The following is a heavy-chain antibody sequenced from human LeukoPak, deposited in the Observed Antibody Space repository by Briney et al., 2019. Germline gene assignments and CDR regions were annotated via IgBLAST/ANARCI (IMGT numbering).Heavy chain of an antibody. Sequence: PSETLSLTCTVSGGSISSSSYYWGWIRQPPGKGLEWIGSIYHSGSTYYNPSLNSRVTISVDTSKNQFSLKLRSVTAADTAVYYCARSLVVPAHYCYYYYMDVWGKGTTVTVSS. D-gene: IGHD2-2*01. CDR1: GGSISSSSYY. CDR3: ARSLVVPAHYCYYYYMDV. J-gene: IGHJ6*03. V-gene: IGHV4-39*01. CDR2: IYHSGST.